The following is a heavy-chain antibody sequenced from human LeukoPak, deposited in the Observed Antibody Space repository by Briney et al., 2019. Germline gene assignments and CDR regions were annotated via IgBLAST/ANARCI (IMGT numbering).Heavy chain of an antibody. Sequence: SETLSLTCAVYGGSFSGYYWSWIRQPPGKGLEWIGEINHSGSTNYNPSLKSRVTISVDTSKNQFSLKLSSVTAADTAVYYCARHPLSADYYDSSGYYDYWGQGTLVTVSS. D-gene: IGHD3-22*01. CDR2: INHSGST. V-gene: IGHV4-34*01. J-gene: IGHJ4*02. CDR3: ARHPLSADYYDSSGYYDY. CDR1: GGSFSGYY.